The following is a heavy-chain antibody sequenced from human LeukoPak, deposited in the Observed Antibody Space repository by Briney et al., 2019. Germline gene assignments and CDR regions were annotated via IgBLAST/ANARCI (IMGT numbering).Heavy chain of an antibody. V-gene: IGHV3-69-1*01. CDR3: ARDPVEGGLDF. CDR2: IGSGGTA. Sequence: GGSVRLSCSVSGFSLSIYSMDWVRQAPGQGLEWISYIGSGGTACYADSVLGRFTVSRDNAKNSVYLQMNSLTVDDTAVYYCARDPVEGGLDFWGQGVLVTVSS. D-gene: IGHD3-3*01. J-gene: IGHJ4*02. CDR1: GFSLSIYS.